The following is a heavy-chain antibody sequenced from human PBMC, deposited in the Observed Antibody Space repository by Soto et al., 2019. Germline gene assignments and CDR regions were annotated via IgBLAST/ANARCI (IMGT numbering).Heavy chain of an antibody. Sequence: QVQLVQSGAEVKKPGSSVKVSCKASGGTFSSYAISWVRQAPGQGLEWMGGIIPIFGTANYAQKFQGRVTITAAESTITAYRELSSLRSEDTAVYYCAREIYGIVVVTGGGWFDPWRQGTLVTVSS. V-gene: IGHV1-69*12. CDR3: AREIYGIVVVTGGGWFDP. J-gene: IGHJ5*02. CDR2: IIPIFGTA. CDR1: GGTFSSYA. D-gene: IGHD2-21*02.